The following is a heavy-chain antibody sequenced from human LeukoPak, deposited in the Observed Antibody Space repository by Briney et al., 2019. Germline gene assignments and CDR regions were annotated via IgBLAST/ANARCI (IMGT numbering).Heavy chain of an antibody. CDR1: GGSISSYY. CDR2: IYYSGST. J-gene: IGHJ3*02. CDR3: AEVTNDAFDI. D-gene: IGHD4-17*01. Sequence: SETLSLTCSVSGGSISSYYWSWIRQPPGKGLEWIGYIYYSGSTYYNSSLKSRVSISVDTSKNQFSLKLSSVTAADTGVYYCAEVTNDAFDIWGQGTMVTVSS. V-gene: IGHV4-59*08.